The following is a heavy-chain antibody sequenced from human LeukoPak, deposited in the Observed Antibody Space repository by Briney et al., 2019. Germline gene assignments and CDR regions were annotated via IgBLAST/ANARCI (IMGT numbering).Heavy chain of an antibody. Sequence: SETLSLTCAVYGGSFSGYYWSWIRQPAGKGLEWIGRIYTSGSTNYNPSLKSRVTISVDTSKNQFSLKLSSVTAADTAVYYCARGAYDILTGYLHWYFDLWGRGTLVTVSS. J-gene: IGHJ2*01. CDR3: ARGAYDILTGYLHWYFDL. CDR1: GGSFSGYY. D-gene: IGHD3-9*01. V-gene: IGHV4-59*10. CDR2: IYTSGST.